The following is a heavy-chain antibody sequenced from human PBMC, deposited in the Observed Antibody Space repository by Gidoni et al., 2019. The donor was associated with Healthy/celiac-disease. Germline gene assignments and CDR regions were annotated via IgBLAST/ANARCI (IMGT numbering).Heavy chain of an antibody. J-gene: IGHJ4*02. CDR1: GFTFSSYG. D-gene: IGHD2-15*01. CDR3: AKGAEEYCGSCYLGNFDY. CDR2: ISYDGSNK. Sequence: QVQLVESGGGVVQPGRSLRLSCAASGFTFSSYGMHWVRQAPGKGLEWVAVISYDGSNKYYADSVKGRFTISRDNSKNTLYLQMNSLRAEDTAVYYCAKGAEEYCGSCYLGNFDYWGQGTLVTVSS. V-gene: IGHV3-30*18.